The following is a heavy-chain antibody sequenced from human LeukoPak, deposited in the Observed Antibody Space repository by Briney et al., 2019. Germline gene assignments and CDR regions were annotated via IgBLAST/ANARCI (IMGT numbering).Heavy chain of an antibody. CDR1: GFTLRRYD. CDR3: ARVAGTYFDF. V-gene: IGHV3-48*01. CDR2: IDTGSTTM. J-gene: IGHJ4*02. Sequence: GGSLRLSCVASGFTLRRYDMNWVRQAPGKGVEWVSHIDTGSTTMYYADLVKGRFTISRDNAKNSLYLQLNSLRAEDTAVYYCARVAGTYFDFWGQGTLVTVSS.